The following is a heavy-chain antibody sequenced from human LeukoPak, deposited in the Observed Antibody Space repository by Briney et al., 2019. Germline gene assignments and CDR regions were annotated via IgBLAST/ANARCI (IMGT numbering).Heavy chain of an antibody. J-gene: IGHJ4*02. V-gene: IGHV4-59*12. CDR2: IYYSGST. CDR1: GGSISGYY. Sequence: SETLSLTCTVSGGSISGYYWSWVRQPPGKGLEWIGYIYYSGSTNYNPSLESRVTISVDTSNNQFSLKLSSVTAADTAVYYCARAAYSSSWATYHFDYWGQGTLVTVSS. CDR3: ARAAYSSSWATYHFDY. D-gene: IGHD6-13*01.